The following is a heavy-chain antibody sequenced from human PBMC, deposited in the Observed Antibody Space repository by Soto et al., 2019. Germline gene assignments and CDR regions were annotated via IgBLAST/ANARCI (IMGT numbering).Heavy chain of an antibody. V-gene: IGHV1-46*01. J-gene: IGHJ4*02. CDR1: GYTFTSYY. Sequence: ASVKVSCKGSGYTFTSYYMHWVRQAPGQGLEWMGIINPSGGSTSYAQKFQGRVTMTRDTSTSTVYMELSSLRSEDTAVYYCARDPSGSFWSGYYFSGFNYWGQGTLVTVSS. CDR2: INPSGGST. CDR3: ARDPSGSFWSGYYFSGFNY. D-gene: IGHD3-3*01.